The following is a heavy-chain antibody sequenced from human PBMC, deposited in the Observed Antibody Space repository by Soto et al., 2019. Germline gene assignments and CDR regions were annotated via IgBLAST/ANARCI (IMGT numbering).Heavy chain of an antibody. V-gene: IGHV3-30-3*01. Sequence: GGSLRLSCAASGFTFSSYAMNWVRQAPGKGLEWVAVISYDGSNKYYADSVKGRFTIFRDNSKNTLYLQMNSLRAEDTAVYYCATEYSSSFFDYWGQGTLVTVSS. D-gene: IGHD6-6*01. CDR2: ISYDGSNK. J-gene: IGHJ4*02. CDR1: GFTFSSYA. CDR3: ATEYSSSFFDY.